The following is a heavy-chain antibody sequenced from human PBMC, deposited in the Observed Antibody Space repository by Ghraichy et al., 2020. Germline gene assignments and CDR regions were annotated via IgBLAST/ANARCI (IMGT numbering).Heavy chain of an antibody. CDR3: AREGPSSKPLDY. Sequence: SETLSLTCTVSGGSVSRDFWSWIRQPPGKGLEWIGFISYSDISENNPSLRSRVTISVDTSKNQFSLKVNSVTAADTAVYHCAREGPSSKPLDYWGQGTLVTVSS. CDR2: ISYSDIS. D-gene: IGHD6-6*01. V-gene: IGHV4-59*02. J-gene: IGHJ4*02. CDR1: GGSVSRDF.